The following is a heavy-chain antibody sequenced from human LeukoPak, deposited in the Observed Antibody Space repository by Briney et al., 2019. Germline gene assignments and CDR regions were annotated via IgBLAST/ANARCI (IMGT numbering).Heavy chain of an antibody. CDR2: TSPDRT. V-gene: IGHV3-23*01. J-gene: IGHJ3*02. CDR3: VKEHVDRAFTRSFEI. CDR1: GFSFSTNP. Sequence: PGGSLRLSCAASGFSFSTNPMSWVRQAPGKGLEWVSATSPDRTYYADSVRGRFTISRDTYKNTVDLHINSPRAEDTAIYYCVKEHVDRAFTRSFEIWGQGTVVTVSS. D-gene: IGHD3-10*01.